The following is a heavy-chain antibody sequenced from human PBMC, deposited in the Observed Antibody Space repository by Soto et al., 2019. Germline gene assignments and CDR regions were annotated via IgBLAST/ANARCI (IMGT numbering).Heavy chain of an antibody. CDR1: GFIVSSNY. V-gene: IGHV3-53*04. CDR2: IYSGSST. J-gene: IGHJ3*02. Sequence: GGSLRLSCAASGFIVSSNYMSWVRQAPGKGLEWVSVIYSGSSTYYADSVKGRFTISRNNSKNTLYFQMNSLRTEDSAVYYCARGGGGQLVRGAFDIWGQGTMVTVS. CDR3: ARGGGGQLVRGAFDI. D-gene: IGHD6-13*01.